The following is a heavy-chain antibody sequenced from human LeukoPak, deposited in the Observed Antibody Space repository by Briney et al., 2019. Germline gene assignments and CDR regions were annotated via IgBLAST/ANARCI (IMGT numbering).Heavy chain of an antibody. J-gene: IGHJ4*02. CDR2: ISAYNGNT. CDR3: ARDNGSGSYYNRRYFDY. CDR1: GYTFTSYG. D-gene: IGHD3-10*01. Sequence: ASVKVSCKASGYTFTSYGISWVRQAPGQGLEWMGWISAYNGNTNYAQKLQGRVTMTTDTSTSTAYMELRSLRSDDTAVYYCARDNGSGSYYNRRYFDYWGQGTLVTVSS. V-gene: IGHV1-18*01.